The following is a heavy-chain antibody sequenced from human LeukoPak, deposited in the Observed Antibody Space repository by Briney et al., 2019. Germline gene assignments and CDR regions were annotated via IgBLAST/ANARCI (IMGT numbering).Heavy chain of an antibody. D-gene: IGHD3-22*01. CDR1: GYTFTGYY. Sequence: ASVQVSCKASGYTFTGYYMHWVRPAPGQGLEWMGWINPNSGGTNYAQKFQGRVTMTRDMSTSTVYMELSSLRSEDTAVYYCAREGYYDSSGYYDVWPQRDAFDIWGQGTIVTVSS. V-gene: IGHV1-2*02. J-gene: IGHJ3*02. CDR2: INPNSGGT. CDR3: AREGYYDSSGYYDVWPQRDAFDI.